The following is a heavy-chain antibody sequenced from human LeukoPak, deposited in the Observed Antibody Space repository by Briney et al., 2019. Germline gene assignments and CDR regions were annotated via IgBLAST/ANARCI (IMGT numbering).Heavy chain of an antibody. CDR1: GYTFTSYA. Sequence: ASVKVSCTASGYTFTSYAMHWVRQAPGQRLKWMGWINAGNGNTKYSQKFQARVTITRDTSASTAYMELSSLRSEDTAVYYCARASYYYDSSGGDYWGQGTLVTVSS. D-gene: IGHD3-22*01. CDR3: ARASYYYDSSGGDY. CDR2: INAGNGNT. J-gene: IGHJ4*02. V-gene: IGHV1-3*01.